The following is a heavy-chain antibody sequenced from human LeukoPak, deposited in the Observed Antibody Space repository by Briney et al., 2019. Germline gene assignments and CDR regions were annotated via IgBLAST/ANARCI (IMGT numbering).Heavy chain of an antibody. CDR1: GGSFSGYY. J-gene: IGHJ4*02. CDR3: ARGDFFGY. D-gene: IGHD3-3*01. V-gene: IGHV4-34*01. CDR2: INHSEST. Sequence: SETLSLTCAVYGGSFSGYYWSWIRQPPGKGLEWIGKINHSESTNYNPSLKSRVTMSVDTSKNQFSLKLNSLTAADTAVYYCARGDFFGYWGQGTLVTVSS.